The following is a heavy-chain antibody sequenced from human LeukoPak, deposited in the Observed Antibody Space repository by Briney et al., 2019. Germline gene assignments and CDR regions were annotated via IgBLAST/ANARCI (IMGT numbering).Heavy chain of an antibody. Sequence: SETLSLTCTVSGGSISSGSYYWGWIRQPPGKGLEWIGSIYYSGSIYYNPSLKSRVTISVDTSKNQFSLKLSSVTAADTAVYYCARSFVRRGYFDYWGQGTLVTVSS. CDR2: IYYSGSI. J-gene: IGHJ4*02. CDR1: GGSISSGSYY. V-gene: IGHV4-39*07. D-gene: IGHD3-10*01. CDR3: ARSFVRRGYFDY.